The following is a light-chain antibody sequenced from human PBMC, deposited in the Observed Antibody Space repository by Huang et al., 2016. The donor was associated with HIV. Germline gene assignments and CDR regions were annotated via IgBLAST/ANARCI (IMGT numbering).Light chain of an antibody. V-gene: IGKV3D-15*01. CDR3: QHYNNWPPWT. CDR2: GAS. J-gene: IGKJ1*01. CDR1: QGVSNN. Sequence: EIVMTQSPATLSVSPGERATLSCRASQGVSNNIAWYQQQPGQTPRPLIHGASTRATGIAAKFSGRGSGTDFTLTITSLQPEDSAVYYCQHYNNWPPWTFGPGTQVEI.